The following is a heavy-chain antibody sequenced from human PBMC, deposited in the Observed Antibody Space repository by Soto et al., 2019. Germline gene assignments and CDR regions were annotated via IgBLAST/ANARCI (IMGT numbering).Heavy chain of an antibody. CDR2: ISGSGGST. J-gene: IGHJ6*02. CDR3: AKEAIFGVVIAPLYGMDV. Sequence: GGSLRLSCAASGFTFSSYAMSWVRQAPGKGLEWVSAISGSGGSTYYADSVKGRFTISRDNPKNTLYLQMNSLRAEDTAVYYCAKEAIFGVVIAPLYGMDVWGQGTTVTVSS. CDR1: GFTFSSYA. V-gene: IGHV3-23*01. D-gene: IGHD3-3*01.